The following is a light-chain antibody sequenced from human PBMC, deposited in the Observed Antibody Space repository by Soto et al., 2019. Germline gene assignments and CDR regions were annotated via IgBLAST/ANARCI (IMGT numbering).Light chain of an antibody. CDR1: QSVSDY. V-gene: IGKV3-15*01. J-gene: IGKJ1*01. CDR3: QQSYSTPPT. CDR2: GAS. Sequence: ETLMTQSPATLSVSPGERATLSCRASQSVSDYLAWYQQRPGQPPRLLMYGASTRATGVPARFSGSGSGTEFTLTISSLQAEDVAVYYCQQSYSTPPTFGQGTKVDIK.